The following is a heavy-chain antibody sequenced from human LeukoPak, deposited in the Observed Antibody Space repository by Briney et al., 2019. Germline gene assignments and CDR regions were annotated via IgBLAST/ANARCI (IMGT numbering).Heavy chain of an antibody. V-gene: IGHV3-30*18. Sequence: GGSLRLSCAVSGFTFCNYGMHWVRQAPGKGLEWVALISYDGSSEYYAGSVKGRFTISRDNSKITVYLQMNSLKAEDTAVYYCAKELYNYGDYGAEGLDVGGQGTTVTVS. CDR1: GFTFCNYG. CDR2: ISYDGSSE. J-gene: IGHJ6*02. D-gene: IGHD4-17*01. CDR3: AKELYNYGDYGAEGLDV.